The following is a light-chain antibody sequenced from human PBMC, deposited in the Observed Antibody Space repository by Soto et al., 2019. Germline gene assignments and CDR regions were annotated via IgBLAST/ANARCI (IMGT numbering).Light chain of an antibody. CDR2: EVI. CDR1: STDIGTYNS. Sequence: QSALTQPASVSGSPGRSITISCTGTSTDIGTYNSVSWYQHHPGKAPKLLIFEVIDRPSGVSDRFSGSKSGNTASLTISSLQFEDEADYYCCSYTTTYTLVFGGETKLTVL. V-gene: IGLV2-14*01. J-gene: IGLJ3*02. CDR3: CSYTTTYTLV.